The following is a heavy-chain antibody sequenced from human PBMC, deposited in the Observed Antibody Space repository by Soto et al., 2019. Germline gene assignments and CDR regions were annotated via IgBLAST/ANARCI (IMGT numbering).Heavy chain of an antibody. CDR2: INPNSGGT. V-gene: IGHV1-2*02. D-gene: IGHD3-9*01. J-gene: IGHJ6*02. Sequence: QVQLVQSGAEVKKPGASVKVSCKASGYTFTGYYMHWVRQAPGQGLEWMGWINPNSGGTNYAQKFQGRVTMTRDTSISKAYMELSRLRSDDTAVYYCAREVDYDMLTGRPYYGMDVWGQGTTVTVSS. CDR1: GYTFTGYY. CDR3: AREVDYDMLTGRPYYGMDV.